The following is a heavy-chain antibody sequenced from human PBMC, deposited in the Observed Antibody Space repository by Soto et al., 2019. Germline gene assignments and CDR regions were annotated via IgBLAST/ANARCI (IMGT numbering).Heavy chain of an antibody. D-gene: IGHD3-10*01. V-gene: IGHV3-23*01. Sequence: PGGSLRLSCAASGFTFSSYAMSWVRPAPGKGLEWVSAISGSGGSTYYADSVKGRFTISRDNSKNTLYLQMNSLRAEDTAVYYCAKGLEYYGSGSSPYYYYYGMDVWGQGTTVTVSS. CDR3: AKGLEYYGSGSSPYYYYYGMDV. J-gene: IGHJ6*02. CDR2: ISGSGGST. CDR1: GFTFSSYA.